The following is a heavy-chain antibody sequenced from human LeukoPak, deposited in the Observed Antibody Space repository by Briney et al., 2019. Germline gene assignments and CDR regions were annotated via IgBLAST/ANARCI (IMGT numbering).Heavy chain of an antibody. D-gene: IGHD2-8*01. CDR3: AKDRSCINDVRHGDFDY. CDR2: ISGSGGST. CDR1: GFIFSSYA. J-gene: IGHJ4*02. V-gene: IGHV3-23*01. Sequence: GGSLRLSCAASGFIFSSYAMSWVRQAPGKGLEWVSTISGSGGSTYYADSVKGRFTISRDNSKKTVYLQMNSLRAEDTAVYYCAKDRSCINDVRHGDFDYWGQGTLVTVSS.